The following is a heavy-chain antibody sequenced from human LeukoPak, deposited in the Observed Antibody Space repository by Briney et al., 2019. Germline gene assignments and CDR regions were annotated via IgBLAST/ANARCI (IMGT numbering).Heavy chain of an antibody. CDR3: AKELERCLDY. J-gene: IGHJ4*02. CDR1: GFTFDDYA. Sequence: PGGSLRLSCAASGFTFDDYAMHWVRQAPGKGLEWVSAISGSGGSTYYADSVKGRFTISRDNSKNTLYLQMNSLRAEDTAVYYCAKELERCLDYWGQGTLVTVSS. V-gene: IGHV3-23*01. CDR2: ISGSGGST. D-gene: IGHD4-17*01.